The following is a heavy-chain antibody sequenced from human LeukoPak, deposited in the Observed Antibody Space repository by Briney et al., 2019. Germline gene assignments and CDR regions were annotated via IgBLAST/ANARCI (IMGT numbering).Heavy chain of an antibody. CDR2: IITIFGTA. J-gene: IGHJ4*02. D-gene: IGHD3-10*01. CDR3: ASTSSTRVRGVIRTDY. CDR1: GGTFSSYA. V-gene: IGHV1-69*06. Sequence: SVKVSCQATGGTFSSYAISWVRQAPGQGLEWMGGIITIFGTANYAQKFQGRVTITADKSTSTAYMELSSLRSEDTAVYYCASTSSTRVRGVIRTDYWGQGTLGTVSA.